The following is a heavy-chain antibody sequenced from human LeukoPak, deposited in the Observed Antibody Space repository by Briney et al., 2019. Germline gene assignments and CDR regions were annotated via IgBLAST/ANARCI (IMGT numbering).Heavy chain of an antibody. Sequence: GESLKISCKGSGYSFTSYWIGWVRQMPGKGLEWMGIIYPGDSDTRYSPSFQGQVTISADKSISTAYLLWSSLKASDTAMYYCARGGINDYGDYVNWFDPWGQGTLVTVSS. CDR1: GYSFTSYW. J-gene: IGHJ5*02. CDR3: ARGGINDYGDYVNWFDP. D-gene: IGHD4-17*01. CDR2: IYPGDSDT. V-gene: IGHV5-51*01.